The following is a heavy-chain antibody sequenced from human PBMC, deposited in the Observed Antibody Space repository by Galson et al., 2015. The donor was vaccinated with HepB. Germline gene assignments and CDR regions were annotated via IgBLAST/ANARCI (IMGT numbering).Heavy chain of an antibody. V-gene: IGHV4-34*01. CDR3: ARARWLQFSSWFDP. D-gene: IGHD5-24*01. J-gene: IGHJ5*02. CDR1: GGSFSGYY. CDR2: INHSGST. Sequence: SETLSLTCAVYGGSFSGYYWSWIRQPPGKGLEWIGEINHSGSTNYNPSLKSRVTISVDTSKNQFSLKLSSVTAADTAVYYCARARWLQFSSWFDPWGQGTLVTVSS.